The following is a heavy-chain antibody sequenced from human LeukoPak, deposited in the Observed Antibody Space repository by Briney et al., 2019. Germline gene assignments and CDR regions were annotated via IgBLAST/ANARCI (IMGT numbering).Heavy chain of an antibody. J-gene: IGHJ4*02. CDR2: IKTDGSQI. V-gene: IGHV3-7*01. CDR1: GFTFSSYW. Sequence: GGSLRLSCVASGFTFSSYWMTWVRQAPGKGLEWVANIKTDGSQIYYVDSVKGRFTISRDNAKNSLYLQMNSLRAEDTAVYYCARAPGGWLPYFDYWGQGTLVTVSS. CDR3: ARAPGGWLPYFDY. D-gene: IGHD5-24*01.